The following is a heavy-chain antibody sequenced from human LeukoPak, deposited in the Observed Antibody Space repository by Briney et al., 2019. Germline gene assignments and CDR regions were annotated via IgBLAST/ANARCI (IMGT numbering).Heavy chain of an antibody. J-gene: IGHJ4*02. Sequence: GGSLRLSCAASGFTFGTYNINWVRQAPGKGLEWVSSISSSSIYIYYADSVKGRFTISRDNAKNSLYLQMNSLRAEDTAVYYCARGEYGSGSYHIDYWGQGTLVTVSS. CDR2: ISSSSIYI. D-gene: IGHD3-10*01. CDR3: ARGEYGSGSYHIDY. V-gene: IGHV3-21*01. CDR1: GFTFGTYN.